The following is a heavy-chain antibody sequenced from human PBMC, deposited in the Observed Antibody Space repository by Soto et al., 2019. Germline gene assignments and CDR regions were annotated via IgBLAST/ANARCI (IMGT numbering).Heavy chain of an antibody. CDR2: INPNSGGT. D-gene: IGHD5-18*01. CDR3: ARDFGLWSNWFDP. CDR1: GYTFTGYY. Sequence: AASVKVSCKASGYTFTGYYMHWVRQAPGQGLEWMGWINPNSGGTNYAQKFQGRVTMTRDTSISTAYMELSRLRSDDTAVYYCARDFGLWSNWFDPWGQGTLVTV. V-gene: IGHV1-2*02. J-gene: IGHJ5*02.